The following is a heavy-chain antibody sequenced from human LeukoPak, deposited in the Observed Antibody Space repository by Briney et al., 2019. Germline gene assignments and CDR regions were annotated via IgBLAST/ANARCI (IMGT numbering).Heavy chain of an antibody. D-gene: IGHD4-23*01. Sequence: SETLSLTCTVSGGSFSSRSYYWGWIRPPPGKGLEWIGIIYYSGSTYSNPSLRSRVTISVDTSKNQFSLKLSSVTAADTAVYYCAREVTTVVTYLDYWGQGTLVTVSS. J-gene: IGHJ4*02. CDR3: AREVTTVVTYLDY. CDR2: IYYSGST. V-gene: IGHV4-39*02. CDR1: GGSFSSRSYY.